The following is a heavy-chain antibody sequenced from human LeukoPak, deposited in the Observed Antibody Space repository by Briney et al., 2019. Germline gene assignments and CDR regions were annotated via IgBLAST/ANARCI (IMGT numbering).Heavy chain of an antibody. V-gene: IGHV4-59*12. CDR2: IYYSGST. CDR1: GGSISSYY. J-gene: IGHJ4*02. D-gene: IGHD5-18*01. CDR3: ARAPRTGYSYAL. Sequence: KTSETLSLTCTVSGGSISSYYWSWIRQPPGKGLEWIGYIYYSGSTNYNPSLKSRVTMSVDTSKNQFSLKLSSVTAADTAVYYCARAPRTGYSYALWGQGTLVTVSS.